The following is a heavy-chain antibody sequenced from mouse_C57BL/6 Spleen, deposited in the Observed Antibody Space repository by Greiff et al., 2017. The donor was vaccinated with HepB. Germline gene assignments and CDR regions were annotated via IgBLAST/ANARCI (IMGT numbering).Heavy chain of an antibody. CDR2: INYDGSST. V-gene: IGHV5-16*01. CDR1: GFTFSDYY. D-gene: IGHD3-3*01. CDR3: ARGGTGWYFDV. Sequence: VQLKESEGGLVQPGSSMKLSCTASGFTFSDYYMAWVRQVPEKGLEWVANINYDGSSTYYLDSLKSRFIISRDNAKNILYLQMSSLKSEDTATYYCARGGTGWYFDVWGTGTTVTVSS. J-gene: IGHJ1*03.